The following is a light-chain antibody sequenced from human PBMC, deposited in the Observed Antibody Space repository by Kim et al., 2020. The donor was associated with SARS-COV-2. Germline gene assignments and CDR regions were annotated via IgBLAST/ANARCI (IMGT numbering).Light chain of an antibody. CDR2: WAS. Sequence: STLICKSSQTVLYNSNNKNYLAWYQQKPGQAPKLLIYWASIRESGVSDRFSGSGSETDFTLTISSLQAEDVAVYYCQQYYSTPPSFGQGTKLEIK. V-gene: IGKV4-1*01. CDR3: QQYYSTPPS. J-gene: IGKJ2*03. CDR1: QTVLYNSNNKNY.